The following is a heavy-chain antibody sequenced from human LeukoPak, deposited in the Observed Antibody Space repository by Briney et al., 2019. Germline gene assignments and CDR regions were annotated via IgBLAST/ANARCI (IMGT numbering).Heavy chain of an antibody. Sequence: SETLSLTCTVSGYSISSGYYWGWIRQPPGKGLEWIGSIDYSESTYYNPSLKSRVTISVDTSKNQFSLKLSSVTAADTAVYYCARVQSRLSWFDPWGQGTLVTVSS. CDR2: IDYSEST. CDR1: GYSISSGYY. J-gene: IGHJ5*02. CDR3: ARVQSRLSWFDP. V-gene: IGHV4-38-2*02.